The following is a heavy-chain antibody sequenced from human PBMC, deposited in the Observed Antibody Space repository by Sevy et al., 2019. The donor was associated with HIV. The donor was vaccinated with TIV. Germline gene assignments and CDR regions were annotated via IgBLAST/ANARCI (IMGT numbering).Heavy chain of an antibody. CDR2: ISYDGSNK. Sequence: GGSLRLSCAASGFTFSDYGMHWVRQAPGKGLEWVVVISYDGSNKYYADSVKGGFAIFRDNSKNTLYLQMNSLRAEDTAVYYCAKDKRWLQSYYYYGMDVWGQGTTVTVSS. J-gene: IGHJ6*02. D-gene: IGHD5-12*01. V-gene: IGHV3-30*18. CDR1: GFTFSDYG. CDR3: AKDKRWLQSYYYYGMDV.